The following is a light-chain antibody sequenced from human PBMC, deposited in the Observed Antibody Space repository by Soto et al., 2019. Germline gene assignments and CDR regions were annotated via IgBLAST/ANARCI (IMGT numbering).Light chain of an antibody. Sequence: DIQMTQSPSTLSGSVGDRVTITCRASQTISSWLAWYQQKPGKAPKLLIYKASTLKSGVPSRFSGSGSGTEFTLTISSLQPDDFAIYYCQQYNSYWTFGQGTKVHIK. CDR1: QTISSW. J-gene: IGKJ1*01. CDR3: QQYNSYWT. V-gene: IGKV1-5*03. CDR2: KAS.